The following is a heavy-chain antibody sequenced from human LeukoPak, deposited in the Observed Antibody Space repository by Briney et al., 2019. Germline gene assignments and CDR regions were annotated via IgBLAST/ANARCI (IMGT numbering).Heavy chain of an antibody. Sequence: PGGSLRLSCAASGFTFSSYGMHWVRQAPGEGLEWVAFIRYDGSNKYYADSVKGRFTISRDNSKNTLYLQMNSLRAEDTAVYYCASLLRILTGYFDYWGQGTLVTVSS. D-gene: IGHD3-9*01. V-gene: IGHV3-30*02. J-gene: IGHJ4*02. CDR2: IRYDGSNK. CDR1: GFTFSSYG. CDR3: ASLLRILTGYFDY.